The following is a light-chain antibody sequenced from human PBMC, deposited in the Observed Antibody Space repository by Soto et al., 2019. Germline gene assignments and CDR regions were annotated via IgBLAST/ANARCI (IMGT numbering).Light chain of an antibody. CDR2: RAS. V-gene: IGKV3-15*01. Sequence: IVMTQSPSTLSGYAGERATLSCRASQTVSIELAWYQQTPGQAPKLLIYRASTRDSGIPVRFSGSASGTEFTLTISSLQSDDFTIYYCQQYNKWSLAFGQGTKVDI. CDR1: QTVSIE. J-gene: IGKJ1*01. CDR3: QQYNKWSLA.